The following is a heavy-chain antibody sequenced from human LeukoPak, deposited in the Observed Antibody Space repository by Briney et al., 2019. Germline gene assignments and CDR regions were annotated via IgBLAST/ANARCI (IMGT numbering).Heavy chain of an antibody. CDR1: GFTFSSYW. CDR2: INSDGSST. V-gene: IGHV3-74*01. D-gene: IGHD3-3*01. Sequence: PGGSLRLSCAASGFTFSSYWMHWVRQAPGKGLVWVSRINSDGSSTSYADSVKGRFTISRDNAKNTLYLQMNSLRAEDTAVYYCARDTHRVDFWSGYYGHDAFDIWGQGTMVTVSS. J-gene: IGHJ3*02. CDR3: ARDTHRVDFWSGYYGHDAFDI.